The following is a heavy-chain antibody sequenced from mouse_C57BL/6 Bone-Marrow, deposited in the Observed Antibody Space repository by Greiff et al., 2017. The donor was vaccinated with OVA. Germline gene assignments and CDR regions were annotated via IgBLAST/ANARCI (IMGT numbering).Heavy chain of an antibody. V-gene: IGHV1-59*01. CDR2: IDPSDSYT. CDR1: GYTFTSYW. J-gene: IGHJ3*01. Sequence: QVQLQQPGAELVRPGTSVKLSCKASGYTFTSYWMHWVKQRPGQGLEWIGVIDPSDSYTNYNQKFKGKATLTVDTSSSTAYMQLSILSSADSAVSYCARKRFMAPFAYWGQGTLVTVSA. D-gene: IGHD1-1*01. CDR3: ARKRFMAPFAY.